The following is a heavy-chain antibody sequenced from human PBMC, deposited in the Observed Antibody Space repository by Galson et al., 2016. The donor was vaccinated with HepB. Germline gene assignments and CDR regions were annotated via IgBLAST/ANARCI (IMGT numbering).Heavy chain of an antibody. CDR3: AREQGGAVAGPPFDS. D-gene: IGHD6-19*01. Sequence: SVKVSCKAFGGTFSSDALSWVRQAPGQGLEWMGGIIPMFGAANYARKFQGRVTITADISTTTAYMEMSSLTSEDTAVYYCAREQGGAVAGPPFDSWGQGVLVTVSS. V-gene: IGHV1-69*06. CDR1: GGTFSSDA. J-gene: IGHJ4*02. CDR2: IIPMFGAA.